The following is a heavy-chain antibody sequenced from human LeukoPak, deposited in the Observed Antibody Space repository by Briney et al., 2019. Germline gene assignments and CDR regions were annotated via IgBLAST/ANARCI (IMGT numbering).Heavy chain of an antibody. V-gene: IGHV3-23*01. D-gene: IGHD1-26*01. CDR1: GFTFSNYA. CDR3: AKAKNSGNYQHFDY. Sequence: QAGGSLRLSCAASGFTFSNYAMNWVRQAPGKGLEWVSTTSGSGGNTYYADSVKGRFTISRDNSKSTLYLQMNSLRAEDTAVYYCAKAKNSGNYQHFDYWGQGTLVTVSS. CDR2: TSGSGGNT. J-gene: IGHJ4*02.